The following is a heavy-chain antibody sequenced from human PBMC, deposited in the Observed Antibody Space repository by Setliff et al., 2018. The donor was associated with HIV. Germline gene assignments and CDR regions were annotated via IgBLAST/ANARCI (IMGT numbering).Heavy chain of an antibody. CDR2: ISTYGGST. V-gene: IGHV1-18*01. J-gene: IGHJ4*02. CDR3: AREHGTSSLKD. CDR1: GGAFSSYA. D-gene: IGHD6-6*01. Sequence: ASVKVSCKASGGAFSSYALSWVRQAPGQGLEWMGWISTYGGSTNYAQKFQGRVSMTTDTSTSTVYMELTNLRSADTAVYYCAREHGTSSLKDWGQGTLVTVSS.